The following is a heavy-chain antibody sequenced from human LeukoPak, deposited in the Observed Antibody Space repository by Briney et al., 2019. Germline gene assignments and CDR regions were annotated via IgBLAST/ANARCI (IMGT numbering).Heavy chain of an antibody. D-gene: IGHD3-10*01. CDR3: VGTGSYDHFDH. Sequence: SETLSLTCAVYGGSFSGYYWSWIRQPPTKGLEWIANIYYSGTTYYNPSLESRVTMSVDTSKNHFSLKLNSVTAADTAVYYCVGTGSYDHFDHWGQGALVTVSS. V-gene: IGHV4-59*04. CDR1: GGSFSGYY. J-gene: IGHJ4*02. CDR2: IYYSGTT.